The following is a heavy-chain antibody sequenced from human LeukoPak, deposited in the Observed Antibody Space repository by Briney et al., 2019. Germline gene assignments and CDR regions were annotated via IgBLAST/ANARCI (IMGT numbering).Heavy chain of an antibody. CDR3: AREVGSGSAFDY. Sequence: GGSLRLSCAASGFRFSGYSMSWVRQAPGKGLEWLSYIGTGSTTIYYADSVKGRFTISRDNAKNSLYLQLNSLRDEDTAVYYCAREVGSGSAFDYWGQGTLVTVSS. V-gene: IGHV3-48*02. D-gene: IGHD3-10*01. CDR2: IGTGSTTI. J-gene: IGHJ4*02. CDR1: GFRFSGYS.